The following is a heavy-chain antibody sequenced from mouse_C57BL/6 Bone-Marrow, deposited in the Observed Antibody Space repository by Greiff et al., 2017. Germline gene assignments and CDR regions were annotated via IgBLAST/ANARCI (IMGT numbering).Heavy chain of an antibody. J-gene: IGHJ3*01. D-gene: IGHD1-1*01. CDR1: GYSITSGYY. Sequence: EVKLQESGPGLVKPSQSLSLTCSVTGYSITSGYYWNWIRQFPGNKLEWMGYISYDGSNNYNPSLKNRISITRDPSKNQFFLKLNSVTTEDTATYYCAYGSSWFAYWGQGTLVTVSA. CDR3: AYGSSWFAY. CDR2: ISYDGSN. V-gene: IGHV3-6*01.